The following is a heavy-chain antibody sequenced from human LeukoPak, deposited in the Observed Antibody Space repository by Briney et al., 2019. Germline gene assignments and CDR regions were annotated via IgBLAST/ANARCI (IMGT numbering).Heavy chain of an antibody. V-gene: IGHV3-30*02. CDR2: IRYDGRNK. CDR1: GFTFSSYG. J-gene: IGHJ4*02. D-gene: IGHD1-1*01. Sequence: PGGSLRLSCAASGFTFSSYGRHWVRQAPGKGLEWVAFIRYDGRNKYYADSVKGRFTISRDNSKNTLYLQMNSLRAEATAVYYCAKDALNDFHYWGQGTLVTVSS. CDR3: AKDALNDFHY.